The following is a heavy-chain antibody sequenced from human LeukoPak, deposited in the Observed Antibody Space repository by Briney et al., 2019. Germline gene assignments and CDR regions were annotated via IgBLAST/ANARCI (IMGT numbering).Heavy chain of an antibody. CDR3: ASGGAVYCGGDCYSASDY. CDR1: GFTVRSNY. CDR2: IYSGGST. V-gene: IGHV3-53*01. J-gene: IGHJ4*02. D-gene: IGHD2-21*02. Sequence: GGSLRLSCAASGFTVRSNYMSWVRQAPGKGLEWIAVIYSGGSTYYVDSVKGRFTISRDNSKNTLYLQMDSLRAEDTAVYYCASGGAVYCGGDCYSASDYWGQGTLVTVSS.